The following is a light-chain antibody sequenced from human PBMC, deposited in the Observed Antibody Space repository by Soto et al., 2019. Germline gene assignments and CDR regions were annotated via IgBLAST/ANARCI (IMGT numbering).Light chain of an antibody. V-gene: IGKV3-20*01. CDR3: QHSASSVT. CDR2: DAD. J-gene: IGKJ5*01. Sequence: DIVMTQTPRSSPVTLGQAASLTCSASHSVSSTFLAWYQQTPGPAPTLLIYDADTRATGIPDRFSGSGFGTHFTLTISSLAPEDVAMYYCQHSASSVTFGQGTRLEIK. CDR1: HSVSSTF.